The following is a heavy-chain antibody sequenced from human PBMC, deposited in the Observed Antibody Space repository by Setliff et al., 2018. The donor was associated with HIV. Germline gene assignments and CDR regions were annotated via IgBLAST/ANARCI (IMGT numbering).Heavy chain of an antibody. CDR3: AREVLRGGDDAFGL. CDR2: ISNSSRYY. D-gene: IGHD3-10*01. Sequence: GGSLRLSCPASGFLFNRYSLNWVRQAPGRGPEWVASISNSSRYYWVKARYGDSVRGRFTISGDYAKNSVYLQMNSLRVEGSAVYYCAREVLRGGDDAFGLWGRGTVVTVSS. CDR1: GFLFNRYS. J-gene: IGHJ3*01. V-gene: IGHV3-21*01.